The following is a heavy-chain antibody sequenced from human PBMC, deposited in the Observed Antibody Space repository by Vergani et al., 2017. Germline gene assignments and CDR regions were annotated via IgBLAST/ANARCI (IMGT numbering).Heavy chain of an antibody. CDR1: GFTFSSYA. CDR3: AKKSAAVAGSPKTRFDY. V-gene: IGHV3-23*01. J-gene: IGHJ4*02. Sequence: EVQLLESGGGLVQPGGSLSLSCAASGFTFSSYAMSWVRQAPGKGLEWVSAISGSGGSTYYADSVKGRFTIARDNSKNTLYLQMNSLRAEDTAVYYCAKKSAAVAGSPKTRFDYWGQGTLVTVSS. CDR2: ISGSGGST. D-gene: IGHD6-19*01.